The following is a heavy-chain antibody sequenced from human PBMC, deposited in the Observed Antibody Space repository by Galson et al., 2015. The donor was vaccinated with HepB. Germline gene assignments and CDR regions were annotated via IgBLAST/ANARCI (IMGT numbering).Heavy chain of an antibody. V-gene: IGHV1-2*04. CDR2: INPNSGDA. Sequence: SVKVSCKASGYSFTGYYIHWVRQAPGQGLEWMGWINPNSGDANHAQKFQGWVTLTRDTSISTAYVELSSLRPDDTAVYYCARSHSHTTQQYDFQCDMDVWGQGTTVTVSS. D-gene: IGHD6-13*01. CDR1: GYSFTGYY. CDR3: ARSHSHTTQQYDFQCDMDV. J-gene: IGHJ6*02.